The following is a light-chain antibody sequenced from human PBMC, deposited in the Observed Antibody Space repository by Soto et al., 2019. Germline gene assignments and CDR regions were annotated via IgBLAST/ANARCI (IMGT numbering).Light chain of an antibody. CDR3: SSYAASNNFYFV. Sequence: QSALTQPPSASGSPGQSVTTSCTGTSSDVGGYNYVSWYQQYPGRAPKLMIYEVTKLPSGVPDRFSGSKSGNTASLPVSGLQAEDEADYYCSSYAASNNFYFVFGGGTKLTVL. J-gene: IGLJ3*02. V-gene: IGLV2-8*01. CDR2: EVT. CDR1: SSDVGGYNY.